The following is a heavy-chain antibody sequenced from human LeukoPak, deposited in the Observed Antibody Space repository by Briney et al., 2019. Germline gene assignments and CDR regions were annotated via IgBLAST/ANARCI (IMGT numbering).Heavy chain of an antibody. CDR2: ITGSGGNT. Sequence: PGGSLRLSCAASGFIFGSYLMSWVRQAPGKGLEWVSVITGSGGNTYYADSVKGRFTISKDNSKNTVYLQMSSLRVDDTAVYYCAKAASSSWPSYYYGMDVWGQGTTVTVSS. J-gene: IGHJ6*02. CDR3: AKAASSSWPSYYYGMDV. V-gene: IGHV3-23*01. CDR1: GFIFGSYL. D-gene: IGHD6-13*01.